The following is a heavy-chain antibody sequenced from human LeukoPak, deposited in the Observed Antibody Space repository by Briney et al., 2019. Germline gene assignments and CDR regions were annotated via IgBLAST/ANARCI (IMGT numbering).Heavy chain of an antibody. Sequence: KGGESLKISCKGSGYSSTSYWIGWVRQMPGKGLEWMGIIYPGDSDTRYSPSFQGQVTISADKSISTAYLQWSSLKASDTAMYYCARRVYSSSWYWFDPWGQGTLVTVSS. J-gene: IGHJ5*02. CDR1: GYSSTSYW. D-gene: IGHD6-13*01. CDR2: IYPGDSDT. V-gene: IGHV5-51*01. CDR3: ARRVYSSSWYWFDP.